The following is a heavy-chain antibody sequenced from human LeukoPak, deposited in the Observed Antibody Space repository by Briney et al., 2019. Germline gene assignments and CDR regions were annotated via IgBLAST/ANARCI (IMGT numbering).Heavy chain of an antibody. CDR2: ISGSGGST. Sequence: GGSLRLSCAASGFTFSSYAMSWVRQAPGKGLEWVSTISGSGGSTNHADSVKGRFIISRDNSKNTLYLQMNSLRAEDTAVYYCAKDTSVGAFDIWGQGTMVTVSS. V-gene: IGHV3-23*01. D-gene: IGHD5/OR15-5a*01. J-gene: IGHJ3*02. CDR1: GFTFSSYA. CDR3: AKDTSVGAFDI.